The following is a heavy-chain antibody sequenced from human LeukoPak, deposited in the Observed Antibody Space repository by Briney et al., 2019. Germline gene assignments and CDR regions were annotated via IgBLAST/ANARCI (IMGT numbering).Heavy chain of an antibody. CDR1: GFTFSSYA. D-gene: IGHD1/OR15-1a*01. CDR3: AKDGRISITGTLDY. V-gene: IGHV3-30*18. CDR2: ISYDGSNK. J-gene: IGHJ4*02. Sequence: GGSLRLSCAASGFTFSSYAMSWVRQAPGKGLEWVAVISYDGSNKYYADSVKGRFTISRDNSKNTLYLQMNSLRAEDTAVHYCAKDGRISITGTLDYWGQGTLVTVSS.